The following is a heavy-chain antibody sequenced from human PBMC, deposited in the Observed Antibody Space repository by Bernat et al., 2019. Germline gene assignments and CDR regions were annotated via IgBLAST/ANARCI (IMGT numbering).Heavy chain of an antibody. CDR3: ARVDTSSSGYYYYGMDV. CDR1: GGSISSSNW. CDR2: IYHSGST. V-gene: IGHV4-4*02. D-gene: IGHD6-6*01. J-gene: IGHJ6*02. Sequence: QVQLQESGPGLVKPSGTLSLTCAVSGGSISSSNWWSWVRQPPGKGLEWIGEIYHSGSTNYNPSLKSRVTISVDKSKNQFSLKVSSVTAADTAVYYCARVDTSSSGYYYYGMDVWGQGTTVTVSS.